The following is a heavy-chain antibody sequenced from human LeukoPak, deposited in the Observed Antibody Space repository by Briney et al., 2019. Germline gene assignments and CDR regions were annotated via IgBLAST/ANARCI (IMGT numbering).Heavy chain of an antibody. V-gene: IGHV3-7*03. CDR1: EFTFGSYW. J-gene: IGHJ3*01. CDR3: ARDSSPYCGDDCYFDAFDL. CDR2: INRDGSKN. Sequence: GGSLRLSCAASEFTFGSYWMTWVRQAPGKGLEWVTNINRDGSKNHFVDSVKGRFTISRDNAKNFLYLQMNSLRAEDTAVYFCARDSSPYCGDDCYFDAFDLWGQGTMVTVSS. D-gene: IGHD2-21*02.